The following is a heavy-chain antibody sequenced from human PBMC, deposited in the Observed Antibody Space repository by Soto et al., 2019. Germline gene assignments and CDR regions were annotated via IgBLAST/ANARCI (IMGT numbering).Heavy chain of an antibody. V-gene: IGHV4-59*12. J-gene: IGHJ5*02. CDR1: GGSLSGYY. D-gene: IGHD2-15*01. CDR3: AREGCSGGSCYNWFDP. CDR2: INYFGST. Sequence: SETLSLTCTVSGGSLSGYYWSWLRQPPGKRLEWIGYINYFGSTNYNPSLKSRVTISVDKSKNQFSLKLSSVTAADTAVYYCAREGCSGGSCYNWFDPWGQGTLVTVSS.